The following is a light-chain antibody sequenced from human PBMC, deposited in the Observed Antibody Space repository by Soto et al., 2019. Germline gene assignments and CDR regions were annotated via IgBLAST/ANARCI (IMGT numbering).Light chain of an antibody. Sequence: IEMTQSPSSLSASVGDRVTITCRASLPISNYLAWYPQKPGKIPNLLIYAASTLQAGVRSRFLCSGAGTDCTRTISSLQPEDVSADCCPKYNSATLTFGGGTKVDIK. J-gene: IGKJ4*01. CDR2: AAS. V-gene: IGKV1-27*01. CDR1: LPISNY. CDR3: PKYNSATLT.